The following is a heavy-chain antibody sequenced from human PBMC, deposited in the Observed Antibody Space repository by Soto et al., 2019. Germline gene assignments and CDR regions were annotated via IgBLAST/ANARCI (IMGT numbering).Heavy chain of an antibody. Sequence: PGGSLRLSCAASGFTFSSYGMHWVRQAPGKGLEWVAVIPYDGSNKYYADSVKGRFTISRDNSKNTLYLQMNSLRAEDTAVYYCAKEVAARPHHGGAYYYYGMDVWGQGTTVTVSS. J-gene: IGHJ6*02. V-gene: IGHV3-30*18. CDR1: GFTFSSYG. CDR3: AKEVAARPHHGGAYYYYGMDV. CDR2: IPYDGSNK. D-gene: IGHD6-6*01.